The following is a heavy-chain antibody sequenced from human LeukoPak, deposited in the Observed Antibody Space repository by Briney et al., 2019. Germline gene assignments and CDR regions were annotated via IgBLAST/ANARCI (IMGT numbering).Heavy chain of an antibody. CDR3: AKDEELGSGSSIFAIDY. V-gene: IGHV3-23*01. CDR1: GFTFSSYG. CDR2: ISGSGGST. Sequence: GGSLRLSCAASGFTFSSYGMSWVRQAPGKGLEWVSAISGSGGSTYYADSVKGRFTISRDNSKNTLYLQMNSLRAEDTAVYYCAKDEELGSGSSIFAIDYWGQGTLVTVSS. D-gene: IGHD3-10*01. J-gene: IGHJ4*02.